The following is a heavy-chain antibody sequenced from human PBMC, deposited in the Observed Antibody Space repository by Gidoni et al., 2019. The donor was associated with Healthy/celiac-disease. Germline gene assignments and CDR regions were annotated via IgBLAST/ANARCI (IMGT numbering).Heavy chain of an antibody. CDR1: GRSISSYY. CDR2: IYTSGST. J-gene: IGHJ5*02. CDR3: ARGLRFLEPDRFDP. V-gene: IGHV4-4*07. Sequence: QANLPEWGPGLVKASETLCLTCTGPGRSISSYYWGWIRQPAGKVLEWIGRIYTSGSTNYNPSLKSRVTMSVDTSKNRFSLTLGSVTAADSAVYYCARGLRFLEPDRFDPWGQGTLVTVSS. D-gene: IGHD3-3*01.